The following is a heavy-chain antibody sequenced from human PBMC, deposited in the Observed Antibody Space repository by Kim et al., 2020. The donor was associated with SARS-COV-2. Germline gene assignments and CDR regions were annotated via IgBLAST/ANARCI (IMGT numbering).Heavy chain of an antibody. CDR3: TRDGPPYYYDSSGYKYYYYGMDV. J-gene: IGHJ6*02. D-gene: IGHD3-22*01. CDR1: GFTFGDYA. CDR2: IRSKAYGGTT. Sequence: GGSLRLSCTASGFTFGDYAMSWVRQAPGKGLEWVGFIRSKAYGGTTEYAASVKCRFTISRDDSKSIAYLQMNSLKTEDTAVYYCTRDGPPYYYDSSGYKYYYYGMDVWGQGTTVTVSS. V-gene: IGHV3-49*04.